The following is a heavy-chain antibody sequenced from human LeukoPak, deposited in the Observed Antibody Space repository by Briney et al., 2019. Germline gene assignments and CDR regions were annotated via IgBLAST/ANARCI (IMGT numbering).Heavy chain of an antibody. V-gene: IGHV4-39*01. CDR2: IYYSGST. Sequence: PSETLSLTCTVSGGSISSSSYYWGWIRQPPGKGLEWIGSIYYSGSTYYNPSLKSRVTISVDTSKNQFSLKLSSVTAADTAVYYCASDPKFDYWGQGTLVTVPS. J-gene: IGHJ4*02. CDR3: ASDPKFDY. CDR1: GGSISSSSYY.